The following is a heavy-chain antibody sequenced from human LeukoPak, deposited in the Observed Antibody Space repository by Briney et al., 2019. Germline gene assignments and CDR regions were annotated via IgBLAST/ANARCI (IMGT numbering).Heavy chain of an antibody. J-gene: IGHJ4*02. V-gene: IGHV3-30-3*01. CDR3: ARVLRRYSYGYFDY. CDR2: ISYDGSNK. Sequence: GGSLRLSCAASGFTSSSYAMHWVRQAPGKGLEWVAVISYDGSNKYYADSVKGRFTISRDNSKNTLYLQMNSLRAEDTAVYYCARVLRRYSYGYFDYWGQGTLVTVSS. CDR1: GFTSSSYA. D-gene: IGHD5-18*01.